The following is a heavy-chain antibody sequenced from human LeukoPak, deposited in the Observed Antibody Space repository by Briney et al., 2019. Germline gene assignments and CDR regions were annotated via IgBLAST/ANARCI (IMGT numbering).Heavy chain of an antibody. Sequence: GGSLRLSCAASGFTFSSYWMHWVRQAPGKGLAWVSRINSDGSSTNYADSVKGRFTISRDNAKNTVYLQMNSLRAEDPAVYYCTRGLPTSYWGQGTLVTVSS. CDR1: GFTFSSYW. CDR3: TRGLPTSY. CDR2: INSDGSST. J-gene: IGHJ4*02. V-gene: IGHV3-74*01. D-gene: IGHD5-18*01.